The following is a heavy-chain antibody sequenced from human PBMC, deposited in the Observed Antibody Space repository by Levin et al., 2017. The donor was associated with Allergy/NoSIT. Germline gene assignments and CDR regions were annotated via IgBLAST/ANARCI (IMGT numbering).Heavy chain of an antibody. CDR3: ARGGSSSTSCLDY. V-gene: IGHV3-74*01. CDR1: GFTFSRYY. Sequence: GESLKISCAASGFTFSRYYMHWVRQAPGKGLVWVSRITLDVTDTYYADSVKGRFTISRDNAENTLFLQMNSLRAEDTAIYYCARGGSSSTSCLDYWGQGILVTVSS. J-gene: IGHJ4*02. D-gene: IGHD2-2*01. CDR2: ITLDVTDT.